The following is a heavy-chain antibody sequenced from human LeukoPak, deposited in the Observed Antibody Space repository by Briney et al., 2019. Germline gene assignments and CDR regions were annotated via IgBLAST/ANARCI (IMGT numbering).Heavy chain of an antibody. J-gene: IGHJ4*02. Sequence: SETLSLTCTVSGGSISSGGYSWNWIRQPPGKDLEWIGYTYHSGNTYYNPSLKSRVTISVDRSKNQFSLKLTSVTAADTAVYYCAGGGDSSGFYYYFDSWGQGTLVTVSS. CDR2: TYHSGNT. CDR1: GGSISSGGYS. V-gene: IGHV4-30-2*01. CDR3: AGGGDSSGFYYYFDS. D-gene: IGHD3-22*01.